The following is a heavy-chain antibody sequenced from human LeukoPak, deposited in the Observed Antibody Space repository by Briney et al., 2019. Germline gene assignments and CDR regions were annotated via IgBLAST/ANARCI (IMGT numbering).Heavy chain of an antibody. CDR2: INHSGST. V-gene: IGHV4-34*01. CDR3: AREDYYDSRGSSWFDP. J-gene: IGHJ5*02. Sequence: SETLSLTCAVYGGSFSGYYWSWIRQPPGKGLEWIGEINHSGSTNYNPSLKSRVTISVDTSKNQFSLKLSSVTAADTAVYYCAREDYYDSRGSSWFDPWGREPWSPSPQ. CDR1: GGSFSGYY. D-gene: IGHD3-22*01.